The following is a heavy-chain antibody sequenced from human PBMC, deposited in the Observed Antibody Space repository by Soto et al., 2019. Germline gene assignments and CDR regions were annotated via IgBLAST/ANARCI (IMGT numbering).Heavy chain of an antibody. Sequence: PSETLSLTCAVSGDSIGTDGYYWSWIRQVPGKGLEWIGHMYYSGSTSYNPSLKSRVTISVDTSKNQFSLKLSSVTAADTAVYYCASALFSGLVPAAQYYFDYWGQGTLVTVSS. V-gene: IGHV4-31*11. CDR3: ASALFSGLVPAAQYYFDY. J-gene: IGHJ4*02. CDR2: MYYSGST. D-gene: IGHD2-2*01. CDR1: GDSIGTDGYY.